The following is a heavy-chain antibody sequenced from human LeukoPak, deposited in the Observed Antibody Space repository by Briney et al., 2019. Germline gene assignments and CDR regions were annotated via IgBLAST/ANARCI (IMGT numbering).Heavy chain of an antibody. CDR3: ARLTGQVTPVTTRDWFDP. J-gene: IGHJ5*02. V-gene: IGHV3-48*02. Sequence: GGSLRLSCAASGFTFSSYSMNWVRQAPGKGLEWVSYISSSSSTIYYADSVKGRFTISRDNAKNSLYLQMNSLRDEDTAVYYCARLTGQVTPVTTRDWFDPWGQGTLVTVSS. CDR1: GFTFSSYS. CDR2: ISSSSSTI. D-gene: IGHD4-17*01.